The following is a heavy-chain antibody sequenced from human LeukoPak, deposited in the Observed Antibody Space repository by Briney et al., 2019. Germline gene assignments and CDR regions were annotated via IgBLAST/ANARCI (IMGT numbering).Heavy chain of an antibody. J-gene: IGHJ4*02. CDR3: ARTPQKHCTSTTCYPDY. V-gene: IGHV3-23*01. CDR2: ISGSGDTT. Sequence: GGSLRLSCAASGFTFSSFAMSWVRLAPGKGLEWVSTISGSGDTTYYADSVRGRFTVSRDNSKNTLYLQMNGLRAENTAVYYCARTPQKHCTSTTCYPDYWGQGILVTVSS. CDR1: GFTFSSFA. D-gene: IGHD2-2*01.